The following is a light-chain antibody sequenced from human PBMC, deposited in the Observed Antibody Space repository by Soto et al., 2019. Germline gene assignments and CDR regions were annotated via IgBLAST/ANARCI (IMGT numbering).Light chain of an antibody. CDR2: GAS. CDR1: QSISSW. Sequence: DIQMTQSPSTLSASVGDRVTITCRASQSISSWLAWYQQKPGKAPKLLIYGASSSEIGVPPRFSGSGFGTEFTLTISSLQPDDFATYYCQHYKESSTFGQGTRLEIK. J-gene: IGKJ1*01. V-gene: IGKV1-5*03. CDR3: QHYKESST.